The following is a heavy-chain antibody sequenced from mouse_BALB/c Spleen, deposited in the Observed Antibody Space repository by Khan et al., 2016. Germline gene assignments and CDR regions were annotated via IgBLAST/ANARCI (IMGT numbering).Heavy chain of an antibody. J-gene: IGHJ3*01. Sequence: QVQLKESGPGLVAPSQSLTITCTVSGFSLTSYGVHWVRQPPGKGLEWLVVIWSDGSTTYNSALKSRLTISTDKTKSQAFLKIDSLQTEDTAMYYCAGNGDSNWAWFAYWGQGTLVTVSA. CDR3: AGNGDSNWAWFAY. CDR1: GFSLTSYG. D-gene: IGHD2-5*01. CDR2: IWSDGST. V-gene: IGHV2-6*02.